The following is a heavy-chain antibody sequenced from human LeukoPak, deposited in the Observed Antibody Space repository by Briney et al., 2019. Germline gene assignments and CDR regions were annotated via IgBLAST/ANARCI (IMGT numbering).Heavy chain of an antibody. CDR1: GFTFSSYA. CDR2: ISGSGGST. Sequence: SGGSLRLSCAASGFTFSSYAMSWVRQAPGKGLEWVSAISGSGGSTCYADSVKGRFTISRDNSKNTLYLQMNSLRAEGTAVYYCAKDRSAVSRVVVAAHFDYWGQGTLVTVSS. V-gene: IGHV3-23*01. J-gene: IGHJ4*02. CDR3: AKDRSAVSRVVVAAHFDY. D-gene: IGHD2-15*01.